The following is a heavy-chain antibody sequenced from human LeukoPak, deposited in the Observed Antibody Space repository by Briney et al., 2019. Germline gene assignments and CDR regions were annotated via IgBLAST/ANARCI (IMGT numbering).Heavy chain of an antibody. V-gene: IGHV1-8*01. J-gene: IGHJ4*02. Sequence: GASVKVSCKASGYTFTSYDINWVRQATGQGLEWMGWMNPNSGNTGYAQKFQGRVTMTRNTSISTAYMELSSLRSEDTAVYYCAIWDSSSRHRDFDCWGQGALVTVSS. D-gene: IGHD6-13*01. CDR2: MNPNSGNT. CDR3: AIWDSSSRHRDFDC. CDR1: GYTFTSYD.